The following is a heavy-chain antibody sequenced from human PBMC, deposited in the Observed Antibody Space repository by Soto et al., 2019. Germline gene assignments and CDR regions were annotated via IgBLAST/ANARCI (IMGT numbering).Heavy chain of an antibody. CDR1: GGSISSSSYY. CDR2: IFYSGST. D-gene: IGHD3-22*01. CDR3: ARSRGGYFDY. J-gene: IGHJ4*02. V-gene: IGHV4-39*07. Sequence: SETLSLTCTVSGGSISSSSYYWGWIRQPPGKGLEWIGSIFYSGSTYYNPSLKSRVTISVDTSKDQFSLKLSSVTAADTAVYYCARSRGGYFDYWGQGTLVTAPQ.